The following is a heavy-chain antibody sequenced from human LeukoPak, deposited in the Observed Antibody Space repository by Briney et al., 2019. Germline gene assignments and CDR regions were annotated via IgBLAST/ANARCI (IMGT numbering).Heavy chain of an antibody. J-gene: IGHJ5*02. CDR3: ARDLSAAAGPNWFDP. D-gene: IGHD6-13*01. V-gene: IGHV3-21*01. CDR1: GFTFSSYS. Sequence: GGSLRLSCAASGFTFSSYSMNWVRQAPGKGLEWVSSISSSSSYIYYADSVKGRFTISRDNTKNSLYLQMNSLRAEDTAVYYCARDLSAAAGPNWFDPWGQGTLVTVSS. CDR2: ISSSSSYI.